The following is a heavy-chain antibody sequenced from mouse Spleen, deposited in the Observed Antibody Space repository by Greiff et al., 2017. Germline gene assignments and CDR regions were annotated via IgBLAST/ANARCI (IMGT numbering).Heavy chain of an antibody. CDR3: TTTLYYDYDGVAMDY. CDR2: IDPEDGDT. V-gene: IGHV14-1*01. CDR1: GFNIKDYY. Sequence: EVQLQQSGAELVRPGASVKLSCTASGFNIKDYYMHWVKQRPEQGLEWIGRIDPEDGDTEYAPKFQGKATMTADTSSNTAYLQLSSLTSEDTAVYYCTTTLYYDYDGVAMDYWGQGTSVTVSS. D-gene: IGHD2-4*01. J-gene: IGHJ4*01.